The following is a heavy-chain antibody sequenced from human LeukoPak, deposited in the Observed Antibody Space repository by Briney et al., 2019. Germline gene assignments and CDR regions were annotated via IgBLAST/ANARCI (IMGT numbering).Heavy chain of an antibody. CDR2: ISSGGTYE. V-gene: IGHV3-30*07. CDR1: GFIFRNYA. D-gene: IGHD3-10*01. Sequence: PGKSLSLSCAASGFIFRNYAMHWVRQAPGKGLEWVALISSGGTYEYYADSVKGRFTISRDNAENSLYMQMNSLRAEDTGVYYCVRDFLGESGAGGYWGQGTLVTVSS. CDR3: VRDFLGESGAGGY. J-gene: IGHJ4*02.